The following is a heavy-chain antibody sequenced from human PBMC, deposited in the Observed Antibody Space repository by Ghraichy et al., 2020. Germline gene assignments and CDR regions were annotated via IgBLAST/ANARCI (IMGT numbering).Heavy chain of an antibody. J-gene: IGHJ1*01. CDR3: ARWFYDSIGYYYWLAEYFQH. CDR2: ISGSGGST. V-gene: IGHV3-23*01. Sequence: GASLRLSCAASGFTFSSYAMSWVRQAPGKGLEWVSAISGSGGSTYYADSVKGRFTISRDNSKNTLYLQMNSLRAEDTAVYYCARWFYDSIGYYYWLAEYFQHWGQGTLVTVSS. CDR1: GFTFSSYA. D-gene: IGHD3-22*01.